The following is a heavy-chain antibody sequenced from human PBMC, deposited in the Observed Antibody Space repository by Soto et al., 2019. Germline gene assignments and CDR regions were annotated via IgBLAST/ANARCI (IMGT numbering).Heavy chain of an antibody. CDR3: ARASGYYRSGSPNVKNWLDP. V-gene: IGHV4-59*01. Sequence: SETLSLTCTVSGGSISSYYWSWIRQPPGKGLEWIGYIYYSGSTNYNPSLKSRVTISVDTSKNQFSLKLSSVTAADTAVYYCARASGYYRSGSPNVKNWLDPSGQGTRVTVSS. J-gene: IGHJ5*02. D-gene: IGHD3-10*01. CDR1: GGSISSYY. CDR2: IYYSGST.